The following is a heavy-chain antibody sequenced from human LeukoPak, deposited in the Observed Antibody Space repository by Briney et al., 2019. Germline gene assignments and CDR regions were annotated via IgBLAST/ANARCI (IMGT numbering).Heavy chain of an antibody. CDR2: IIPILGIA. CDR1: GYTFTSYG. V-gene: IGHV1-69*04. Sequence: ASVKVSCKASGYTFTSYGISWVRQAPGQGLEWMGRIIPILGIANYAQKFQGRVTITADKSTSTAYMELSSLRSEDTAVYYCARGDTTVVTPGYYFDYWGQGTLVTVSS. CDR3: ARGDTTVVTPGYYFDY. D-gene: IGHD4-23*01. J-gene: IGHJ4*02.